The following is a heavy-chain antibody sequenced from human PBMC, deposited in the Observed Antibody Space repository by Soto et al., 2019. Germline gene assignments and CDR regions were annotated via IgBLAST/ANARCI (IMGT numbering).Heavy chain of an antibody. CDR3: AKSHSGSYYAPLDY. J-gene: IGHJ4*02. V-gene: IGHV3-23*01. D-gene: IGHD1-26*01. CDR1: GFTFSSYA. CDR2: ISGSGGST. Sequence: PVGSLRLSCAASGFTFSSYAMSWVRQAPGKGLEWVSAISGSGGSTYYADSVKGRFTISRDNSKNTLYLQMNSLRAEDTAVYYCAKSHSGSYYAPLDYWGQGTLLTVSS.